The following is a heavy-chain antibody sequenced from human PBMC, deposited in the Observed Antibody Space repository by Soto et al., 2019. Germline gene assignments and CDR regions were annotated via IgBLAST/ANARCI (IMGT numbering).Heavy chain of an antibody. CDR3: AKAYYYDSSGYSLGNYYYYGMDV. CDR2: ISYDGSNK. CDR1: FTFSSYG. J-gene: IGHJ6*02. Sequence: FTFSSYGMHWVRQAPGKGLEWVAVISYDGSNKYYADSVKGRFTISRDNSKNTLYLQMNSLRAEDTAVYYCAKAYYYDSSGYSLGNYYYYGMDVWGQGTTVTVSS. D-gene: IGHD3-22*01. V-gene: IGHV3-30*18.